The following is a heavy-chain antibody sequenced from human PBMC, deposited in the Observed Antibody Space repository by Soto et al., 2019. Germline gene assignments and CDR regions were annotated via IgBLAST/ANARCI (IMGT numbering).Heavy chain of an antibody. CDR3: ARGPGYCSGGSCYSRKYFQH. CDR1: GGSFSGYY. Sequence: QVQLQQWGAGLLKPSETLSLTCAVYGGSFSGYYWSWIRQPPGKGLEWIGEINHSGSTNYNPSLKSRVTISVDTSKNQFSRKLRSVTAADTAVYYCARGPGYCSGGSCYSRKYFQHWGQGTLVTVSS. J-gene: IGHJ1*01. D-gene: IGHD2-15*01. CDR2: INHSGST. V-gene: IGHV4-34*01.